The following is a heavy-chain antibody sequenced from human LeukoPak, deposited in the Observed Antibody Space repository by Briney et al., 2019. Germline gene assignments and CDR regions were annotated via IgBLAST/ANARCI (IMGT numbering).Heavy chain of an antibody. D-gene: IGHD2/OR15-2a*01. Sequence: ASVKVSCKASGYTFTSYGVTWVRQAPGQGLEWMGWISANNGNTNYAQKFQDRVTMTTDTSTTTAYMELTSLRSDDTAVSYCARLGLWKYYFDYWGQGTLVTVSS. CDR1: GYTFTSYG. J-gene: IGHJ4*02. CDR3: ARLGLWKYYFDY. V-gene: IGHV1-18*01. CDR2: ISANNGNT.